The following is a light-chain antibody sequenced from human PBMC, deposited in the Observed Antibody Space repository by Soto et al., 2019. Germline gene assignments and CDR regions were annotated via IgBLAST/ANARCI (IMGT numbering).Light chain of an antibody. CDR2: KAS. J-gene: IGKJ1*01. CDR1: QSIRSW. Sequence: DMQMTQSPSTLSASVGDRVTITCRASQSIRSWLAWYQQKPGKAPKLLIYKASSLETGVPSRFSGSGSGTEFTLTISILQPDDFATYYCQQYSTSYRTFGQGTRVEI. CDR3: QQYSTSYRT. V-gene: IGKV1-5*03.